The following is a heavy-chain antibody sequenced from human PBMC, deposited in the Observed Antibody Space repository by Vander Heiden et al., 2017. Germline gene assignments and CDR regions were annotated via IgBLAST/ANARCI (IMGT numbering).Heavy chain of an antibody. Sequence: QVQLVQSGAEVKKPGASVKVSCKASGYTFTSYGISWVRQAPGQGLEWMGWISAYNGDTNYAQKLQGRVTMTTDTSTSTAYMELRSLRSEETAVYYCARDEGYDFWSGYFEDYWGQGTLVTVSS. D-gene: IGHD3-3*01. CDR3: ARDEGYDFWSGYFEDY. V-gene: IGHV1-18*01. CDR2: ISAYNGDT. J-gene: IGHJ4*02. CDR1: GYTFTSYG.